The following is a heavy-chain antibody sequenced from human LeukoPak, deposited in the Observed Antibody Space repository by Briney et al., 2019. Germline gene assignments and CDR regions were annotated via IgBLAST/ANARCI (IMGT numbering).Heavy chain of an antibody. D-gene: IGHD2-15*01. CDR2: INYYGTTT. Sequence: GGSLRLSCAAPGFTFTNHWMHWVRQAPGKGLVWVSRINYYGTTTMYADSVKGRFTISRDNAKNTLYLQMNSLRAEDTAVYYCARDAAGLDYWGQGTLVTVSS. CDR1: GFTFTNHW. V-gene: IGHV3-74*03. CDR3: ARDAAGLDY. J-gene: IGHJ4*02.